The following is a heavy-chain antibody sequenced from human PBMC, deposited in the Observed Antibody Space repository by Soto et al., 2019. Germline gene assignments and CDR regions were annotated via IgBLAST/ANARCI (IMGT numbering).Heavy chain of an antibody. D-gene: IGHD1-1*01. V-gene: IGHV4-4*02. CDR1: SGSISSSNW. CDR2: IYHSGST. J-gene: IGHJ6*03. Sequence: PSEPLSLTCAVSSGSISSSNWWRWVRQPPGKGLEWIGEIYHSGSTNYNPSLKSRVTISVDKSKNQFSLKLSSVTAADTAVYYWARGETGTTGYYYYYMDVWGKGTTVTVSS. CDR3: ARGETGTTGYYYYYMDV.